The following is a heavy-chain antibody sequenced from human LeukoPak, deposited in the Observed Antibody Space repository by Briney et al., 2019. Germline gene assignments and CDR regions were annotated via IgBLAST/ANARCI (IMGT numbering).Heavy chain of an antibody. CDR1: GYTFTSYA. CDR2: INTNTGNP. Sequence: GASVKVSCKASGYTFTSYAMNWVRQAPGQGLEWMGWINTNTGNPTYAQGFTGRFVFSLDTSVSTAYLQISSLKAEDTAVYYCATFASSSGWPYFDYWGQGTLVTVSS. V-gene: IGHV7-4-1*02. D-gene: IGHD6-19*01. CDR3: ATFASSSGWPYFDY. J-gene: IGHJ4*02.